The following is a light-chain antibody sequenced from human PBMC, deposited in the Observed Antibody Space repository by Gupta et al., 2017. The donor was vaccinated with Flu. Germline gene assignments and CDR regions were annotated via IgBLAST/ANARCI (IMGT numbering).Light chain of an antibody. CDR3: CSYAGTYTWV. V-gene: IGLV2-11*01. CDR2: DVS. Sequence: SVTISCTGTSSDVGGYNYVSWYQQHPGKAPKLIIYDVSRRPSGVPDRFSGSTSGNTASLTVSGLQAEDEADYYCCSYAGTYTWVFGGGTKLTVL. J-gene: IGLJ3*02. CDR1: SSDVGGYNY.